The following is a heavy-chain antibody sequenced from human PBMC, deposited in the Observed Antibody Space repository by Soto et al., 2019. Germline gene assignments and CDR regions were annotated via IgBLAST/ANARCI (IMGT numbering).Heavy chain of an antibody. CDR1: GFTFNDFE. CDR2: IDGSGTTK. CDR3: ARGFGRFNY. Sequence: EVQLLESGGGLVQPGGSLRLSCGVSGFTFNDFEMNWVRQAPGKGLEWLAYIDGSGTTKKYADSVRGRFTISRDNPNNSLFRQMSSRRAADTAIYYCARGFGRFNYWCQGTLVSVSS. V-gene: IGHV3-48*03. J-gene: IGHJ4*02. D-gene: IGHD3-10*01.